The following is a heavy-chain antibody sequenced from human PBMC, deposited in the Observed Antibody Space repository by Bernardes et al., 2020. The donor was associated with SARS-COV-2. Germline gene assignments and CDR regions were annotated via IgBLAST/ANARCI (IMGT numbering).Heavy chain of an antibody. Sequence: GGSLSLSCAASGFSFSGYGMHWVRQAPGKGLEWVALIGYDGSKKYYADSVKGRFTVSRDNSKNTLYLQMSSLRAEDTAVYYCAKDASTVADYWGQGTLVTVSS. V-gene: IGHV3-30*02. CDR1: GFSFSGYG. J-gene: IGHJ4*02. D-gene: IGHD4-17*01. CDR3: AKDASTVADY. CDR2: IGYDGSKK.